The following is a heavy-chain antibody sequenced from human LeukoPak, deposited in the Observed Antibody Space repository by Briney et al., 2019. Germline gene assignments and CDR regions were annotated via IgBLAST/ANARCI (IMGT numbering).Heavy chain of an antibody. J-gene: IGHJ5*02. V-gene: IGHV4-34*01. Sequence: SETLSLTCAVYGGSFSGYYWSWIRQPPGKGLEWIGEINHSGSTNYNPSLKSRVTISVDTSKNQFSLKLSSVTAADTAVYYCARDQGSSWRYWFDPWGQGTLVTVPS. CDR3: ARDQGSSWRYWFDP. D-gene: IGHD6-13*01. CDR1: GGSFSGYY. CDR2: INHSGST.